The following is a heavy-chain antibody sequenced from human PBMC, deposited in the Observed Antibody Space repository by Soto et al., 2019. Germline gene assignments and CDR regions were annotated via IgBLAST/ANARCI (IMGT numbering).Heavy chain of an antibody. D-gene: IGHD2-21*02. CDR1: RFTFSSYG. V-gene: IGHV3-33*01. J-gene: IGHJ6*02. CDR3: ARDRRGDRLEGFGLDV. Sequence: PGGSLRLSCAASRFTFSSYGMHWVRQAPGKGLEWVAVIWYDGGKKYNADSVKGRFTISRDNSKNTMSLQMNSLRAEDTAVYYCARDRRGDRLEGFGLDVWGQGTTVTVSS. CDR2: IWYDGGKK.